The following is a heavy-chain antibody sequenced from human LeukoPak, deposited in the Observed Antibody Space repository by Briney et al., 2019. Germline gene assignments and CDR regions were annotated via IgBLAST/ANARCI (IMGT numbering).Heavy chain of an antibody. CDR1: GGSISSGSYY. V-gene: IGHV4-61*02. CDR2: IYTSGST. CDR3: ARDRVGIAARPGDYYYYYYMDV. D-gene: IGHD6-6*01. J-gene: IGHJ6*03. Sequence: NTSETLSLTCSVSGGSISSGSYYWSWIRQPAGKGLEWIGRIYTSGSTNYNPSLKSRVTISVDTSKNQFSLKLSSVPAADTAVYYCARDRVGIAARPGDYYYYYYMDVWGKGTTVTVSS.